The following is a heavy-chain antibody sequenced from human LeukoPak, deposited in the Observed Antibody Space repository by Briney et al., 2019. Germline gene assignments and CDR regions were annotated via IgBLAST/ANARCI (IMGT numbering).Heavy chain of an antibody. D-gene: IGHD3-9*01. CDR2: ISSSSSYI. V-gene: IGHV3-21*01. Sequence: GGSLRLSCAAAGFTFSSYSMNWVRQAPGKGLEWVSSISSSSSYIYYADSVKGRFTISRDNAKNSLYLQMNSLRAEDTAVYYCARTSGLRRRSFDWLPVCYFDYSGQGTLVTVSS. CDR1: GFTFSSYS. CDR3: ARTSGLRRRSFDWLPVCYFDY. J-gene: IGHJ4*02.